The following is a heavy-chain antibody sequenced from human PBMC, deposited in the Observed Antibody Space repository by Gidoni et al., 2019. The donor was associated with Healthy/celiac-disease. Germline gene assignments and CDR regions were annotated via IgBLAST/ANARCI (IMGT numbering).Heavy chain of an antibody. CDR2: ISWDGGST. Sequence: SGFTFDDYTMHWVRQAPGKGLEWVSLISWDGGSTYYADSVKGRFTISRDNSKNSLYLQMNSLRTEDTALYYCAKDPPQGSGWYYFDYWGQGTLVTVSS. J-gene: IGHJ4*02. CDR3: AKDPPQGSGWYYFDY. CDR1: GFTFDDYT. V-gene: IGHV3-43*01. D-gene: IGHD6-19*01.